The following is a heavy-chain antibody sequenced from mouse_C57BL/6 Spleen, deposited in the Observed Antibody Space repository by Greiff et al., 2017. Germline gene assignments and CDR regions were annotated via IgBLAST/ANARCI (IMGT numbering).Heavy chain of an antibody. V-gene: IGHV1-50*01. Sequence: QVQLQQPGAELVKPGASVKLSCKASGYTFTSYWMQWVKQRPGQGLEWIGEIDPSDSYTNYNQKFKGKATLTVDTSSSTAYMQLSSLTSEDSAVYYCARREATRDYWGQGTTLTVSS. D-gene: IGHD1-1*01. CDR3: ARREATRDY. J-gene: IGHJ2*01. CDR1: GYTFTSYW. CDR2: IDPSDSYT.